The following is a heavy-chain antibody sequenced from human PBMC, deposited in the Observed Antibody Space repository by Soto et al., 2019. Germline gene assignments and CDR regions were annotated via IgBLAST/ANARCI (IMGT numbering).Heavy chain of an antibody. J-gene: IGHJ4*02. CDR3: ASTDNFTSPSIRWANRFDC. D-gene: IGHD2-21*01. V-gene: IGHV3-23*01. Sequence: EVQLLEFGGGLVQPGGSLRLSCAASGFTFTNYAMTWVRQAPWWGLECVSTIIAPCGTFYGDTVKGRFSLSRDHSMSTLYLQRDSLGAAGAASSYGASTDNFTSPSIRWANRFDCWGQGTLVTVSS. CDR2: IIAPCGT. CDR1: GFTFTNYA.